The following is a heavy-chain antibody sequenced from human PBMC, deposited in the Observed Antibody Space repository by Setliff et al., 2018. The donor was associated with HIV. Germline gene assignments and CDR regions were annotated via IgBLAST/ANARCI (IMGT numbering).Heavy chain of an antibody. J-gene: IGHJ6*03. CDR3: ARHDGMKAARRYNNDYMDV. CDR1: GGSISSSSYY. D-gene: IGHD6-6*01. CDR2: IYYSGGT. V-gene: IGHV4-39*01. Sequence: SETLSLTCPVSGGSISSSSYYWGWIRQPPGKGLEWIGSIYYSGGTYSNPSLKSRVTISVDTSKNQFSLKLSSVTAADTAVYYCARHDGMKAARRYNNDYMDVWGKGTTVTVSS.